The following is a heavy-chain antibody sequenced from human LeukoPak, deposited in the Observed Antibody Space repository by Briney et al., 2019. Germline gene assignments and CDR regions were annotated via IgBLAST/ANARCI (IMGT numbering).Heavy chain of an antibody. CDR1: GFNFRSYH. Sequence: GGSLRLSCAASGFNFRSYHMTWVRQAPGKELDWVSSITSSGNYLYYAGSVKGRFTISRDNANKSLYLQMEGLRADDTGIYYCVRDYSNSERGDYWGQGTLVIVSS. D-gene: IGHD4-11*01. CDR2: ITSSGNYL. J-gene: IGHJ4*02. CDR3: VRDYSNSERGDY. V-gene: IGHV3-21*01.